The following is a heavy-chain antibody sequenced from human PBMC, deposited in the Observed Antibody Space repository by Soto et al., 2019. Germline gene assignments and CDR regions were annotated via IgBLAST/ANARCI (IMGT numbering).Heavy chain of an antibody. CDR1: GGTFSSYI. D-gene: IGHD1-26*01. V-gene: IGHV1-69*02. Sequence: QVQLVQSGAEVKKPGSSVKVSCKASGGTFSSYIISWVRQAPGQGLEWMGRIIPILGIANYAQKFQGRVTITADKSTSTAYMDLSSLISEDTAVYYCARFPQTAIVGAADFDYWGQGTLVTVSS. CDR3: ARFPQTAIVGAADFDY. J-gene: IGHJ4*02. CDR2: IIPILGIA.